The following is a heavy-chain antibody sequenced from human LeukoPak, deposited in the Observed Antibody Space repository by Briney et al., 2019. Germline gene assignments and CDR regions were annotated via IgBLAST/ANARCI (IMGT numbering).Heavy chain of an antibody. Sequence: GASVKVSCKASGYTFTDHHMHWVRQAPGQGLEWMGWIHPNSGDTNYAQKFQGRVTMTRDTSISTAYMELSRLRSDDTAVYYCARGTFDPWGQGTLVTVPS. CDR2: IHPNSGDT. J-gene: IGHJ5*02. CDR3: ARGTFDP. CDR1: GYTFTDHH. V-gene: IGHV1-2*02.